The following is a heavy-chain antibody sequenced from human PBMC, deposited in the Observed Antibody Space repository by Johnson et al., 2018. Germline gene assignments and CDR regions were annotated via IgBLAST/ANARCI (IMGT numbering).Heavy chain of an antibody. J-gene: IGHJ3*02. CDR3: AKDQVLYYYDSSGYRADAFDI. V-gene: IGHV3-30*18. CDR2: ISYDGSNK. D-gene: IGHD3-22*01. Sequence: VQLVESGGGVVQPGRSXRLSCAASGFTFSSYGMHWVRQAPGKGLEWVAVISYDGSNKYYADSVKGRFTIYRDNSKNTLSLQMNSLRAEDPAVYFCAKDQVLYYYDSSGYRADAFDIWGQGTMVTVSS. CDR1: GFTFSSYG.